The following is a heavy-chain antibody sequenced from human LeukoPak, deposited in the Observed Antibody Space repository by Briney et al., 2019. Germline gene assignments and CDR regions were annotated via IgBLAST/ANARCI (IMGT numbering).Heavy chain of an antibody. CDR3: ARAAVAGPFDH. CDR1: GFTFSSYS. J-gene: IGHJ4*02. CDR2: ISSSSSYI. V-gene: IGHV3-21*01. D-gene: IGHD6-19*01. Sequence: GGSLRLSCAASGFTFSSYSMNWVRQAPGKGLEWVSSISSSSSYIYYADSVKGRFTISRDNAKNSLYLHMNSLRAEDTAVYYCARAAVAGPFDHWGQGTLVTVSS.